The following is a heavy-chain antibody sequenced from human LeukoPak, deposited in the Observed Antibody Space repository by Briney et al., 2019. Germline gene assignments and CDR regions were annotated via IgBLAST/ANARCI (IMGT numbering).Heavy chain of an antibody. J-gene: IGHJ4*02. CDR1: GYTFTNYY. CDR3: ARNPSPGYDFWSGYSDY. D-gene: IGHD3-3*01. Sequence: ASVKVSCKTSGYTFTNYYISWVRQAPGQGLEWMGWISVHNGNTDYAQNLQGRLTMTTDTSTSTAYMELRSLRSDDTAVYYCARNPSPGYDFWSGYSDYWGQGTLVTVSS. V-gene: IGHV1-18*04. CDR2: ISVHNGNT.